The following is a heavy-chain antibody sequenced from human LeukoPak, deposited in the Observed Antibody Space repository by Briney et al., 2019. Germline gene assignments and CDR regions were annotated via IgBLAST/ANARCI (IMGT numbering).Heavy chain of an antibody. CDR1: GGSISSYY. D-gene: IGHD6-13*01. J-gene: IGHJ4*02. CDR3: ASTSIAAAGSIDY. Sequence: TSETLSLTCTVSGGSISSYYWSWIRQPPGKGLEWIGYIYYSGSTNYNPSLKSRVTISVDTSKNQSSLKLSSVTAADTAVYYCASTSIAAAGSIDYWGQGTLVTVSS. CDR2: IYYSGST. V-gene: IGHV4-59*01.